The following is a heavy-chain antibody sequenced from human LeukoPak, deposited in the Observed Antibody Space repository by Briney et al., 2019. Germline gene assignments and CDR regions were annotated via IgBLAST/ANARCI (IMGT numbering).Heavy chain of an antibody. CDR1: GSTLTVLS. V-gene: IGHV1-24*01. Sequence: ASVKVSCKVSGSTLTVLSMHWVRQAPGKGLEWMGNFDPEDGETIYAQKFQGRVTMTEDTSTDTAYMELSSLRSEDTAVYYCVTEIRTDYFHWGQGTLVTVSP. CDR3: VTEIRTDYFH. D-gene: IGHD2/OR15-2a*01. CDR2: FDPEDGET. J-gene: IGHJ4*02.